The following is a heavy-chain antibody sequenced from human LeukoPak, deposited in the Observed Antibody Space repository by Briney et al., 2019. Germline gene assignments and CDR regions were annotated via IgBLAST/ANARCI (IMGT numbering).Heavy chain of an antibody. CDR1: GFIFSSYG. J-gene: IGHJ6*02. D-gene: IGHD4-17*01. CDR2: ISYDGSSK. CDR3: AKRLRYGAYGMDV. Sequence: PGGFLRLSCAASGFIFSSYGMHWVRQAPGKGLECVAVISYDGSSKYYADSVKGRFTISRDNSKNTLYLQMNSLRAEDTAVYYCAKRLRYGAYGMDVWGQGTTVTVSS. V-gene: IGHV3-30*18.